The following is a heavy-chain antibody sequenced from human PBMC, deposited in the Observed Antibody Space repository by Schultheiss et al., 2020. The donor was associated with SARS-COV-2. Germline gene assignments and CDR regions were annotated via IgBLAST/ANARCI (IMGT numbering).Heavy chain of an antibody. CDR2: INHSGST. J-gene: IGHJ2*01. CDR3: ARDQNYYDSSGYYYWYFDL. V-gene: IGHV4-34*01. Sequence: SETLSLTCTVSGGSISSYYWSWIRQPAGKGLEWIGEINHSGSTNYNPSLKSRVTISVDTSKNQFSLKLSSVTAADTAVYYCARDQNYYDSSGYYYWYFDLWGRGTLVTVSS. CDR1: GGSISSYY. D-gene: IGHD3-22*01.